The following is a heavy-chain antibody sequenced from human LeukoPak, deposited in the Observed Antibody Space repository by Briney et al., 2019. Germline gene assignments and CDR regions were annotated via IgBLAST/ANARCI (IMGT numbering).Heavy chain of an antibody. J-gene: IGHJ1*01. CDR2: IYYSGST. V-gene: IGHV4-39*01. CDR1: GGSISSSSYY. CDR3: ARRLGNCGGDCYWNQYFQH. Sequence: SETLSLTCTVSGGSISSSSYYWGWIRQPPGKGLEWIGSIYYSGSTYYNPSLKSRVTISVDTSKNQFSLSLTSVTAADTAVYYCARRLGNCGGDCYWNQYFQHWGQGTLLTVSS. D-gene: IGHD2-21*02.